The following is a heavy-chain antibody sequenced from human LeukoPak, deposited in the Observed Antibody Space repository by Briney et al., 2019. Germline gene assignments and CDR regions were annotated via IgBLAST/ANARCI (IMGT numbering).Heavy chain of an antibody. CDR2: IIPIFGTA. D-gene: IGHD3-22*01. Sequence: SVKVSCKASGGTFSSYAISWVRQAPGQGLEWMGGIIPIFGTANYARKFQGRVTITTDESTSTAYMELSSLRSEDTAVYYCARAFNGDYYDSSGYYSGGQGTLVTVSS. V-gene: IGHV1-69*05. CDR3: ARAFNGDYYDSSGYYS. J-gene: IGHJ5*01. CDR1: GGTFSSYA.